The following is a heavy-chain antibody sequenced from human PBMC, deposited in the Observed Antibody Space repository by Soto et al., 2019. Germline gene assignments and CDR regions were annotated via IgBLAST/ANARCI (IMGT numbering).Heavy chain of an antibody. D-gene: IGHD6-19*01. J-gene: IGHJ5*02. Sequence: QVQLVQSGAEVKKPGSSVKVSCKASGGTFSSYAISWVRQAPGQGPEWMGGIIPIFGTANYAQKFQGRVTITADESTSTAYMELSSLRSEDTAVYYCARVTGIAVAGLDRYNWFDPWGQGTLVTVSS. CDR2: IIPIFGTA. CDR3: ARVTGIAVAGLDRYNWFDP. CDR1: GGTFSSYA. V-gene: IGHV1-69*01.